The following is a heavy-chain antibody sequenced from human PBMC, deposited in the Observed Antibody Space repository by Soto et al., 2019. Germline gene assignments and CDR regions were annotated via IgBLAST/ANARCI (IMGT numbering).Heavy chain of an antibody. D-gene: IGHD3-22*01. J-gene: IGHJ6*02. CDR1: GGSISSSSYY. CDR3: ARRLYYDSSGFEGGGMDV. CDR2: IYYSGST. V-gene: IGHV4-39*01. Sequence: QLQLQESGPGLVKPSETLSLTCTVSGGSISSSSYYWGWIRQPPGKGLEWIGSIYYSGSTYYNPSLKRRVTISGDTSKTQFSLKLSSVTAADTAVYYCARRLYYDSSGFEGGGMDVWGQGTTVTVSS.